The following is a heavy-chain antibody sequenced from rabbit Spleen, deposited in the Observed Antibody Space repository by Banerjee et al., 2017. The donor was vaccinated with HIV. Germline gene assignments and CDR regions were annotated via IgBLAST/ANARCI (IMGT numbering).Heavy chain of an antibody. J-gene: IGHJ6*01. V-gene: IGHV1S40*01. CDR2: IYAGGSGNT. Sequence: QSLEESGGGLVQPEGSLTLTCTASGFSLNSGYDMCWVRQAPGKGLEWIACIYAGGSGNTYSATWAKGRFTISKASSTTVTLQMTSLTVADTATYFCARGIVYGFAGDTYPPYGMDLWGPGTLVTVS. CDR1: GFSLNSGYD. D-gene: IGHD6-1*01. CDR3: ARGIVYGFAGDTYPPYGMDL.